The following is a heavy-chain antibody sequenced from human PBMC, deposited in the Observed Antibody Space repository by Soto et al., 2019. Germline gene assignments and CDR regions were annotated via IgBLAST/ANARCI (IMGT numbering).Heavy chain of an antibody. Sequence: SETLSLTCAVSGDSISSSNWWTWVRQPPGKGLEWIGEIDHSGSTDYNPSLKSRVTMSVDKPKNQFSLKLSSVTAADTAIYYCVRDSGNGWKDYWGQGTLVTVSS. CDR1: GDSISSSNW. D-gene: IGHD6-19*01. V-gene: IGHV4-4*02. CDR2: IDHSGST. CDR3: VRDSGNGWKDY. J-gene: IGHJ4*02.